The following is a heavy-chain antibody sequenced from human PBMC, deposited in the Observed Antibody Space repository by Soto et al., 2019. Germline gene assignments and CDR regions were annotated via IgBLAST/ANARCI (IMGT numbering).Heavy chain of an antibody. CDR2: ISSTTNYI. V-gene: IGHV3-21*06. CDR1: GFTFTRYS. J-gene: IGHJ4*02. CDR3: ARESEDPTSNFDY. Sequence: PGGSLRLSCAASGFTFTRYSMNWVRQAPGKGLEWVSSISSTTNYIYYGDSMKGRFTISRDNAKNSLYLEMSSLRAEDTAVYYCARESEDPTSNFDYWGQGTLVTVSS.